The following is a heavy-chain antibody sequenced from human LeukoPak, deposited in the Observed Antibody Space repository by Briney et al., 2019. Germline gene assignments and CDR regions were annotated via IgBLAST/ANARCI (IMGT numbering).Heavy chain of an antibody. CDR2: ISSGGSYI. D-gene: IGHD3-10*01. CDR3: ASSHYYGSGTFFPFDY. V-gene: IGHV3-21*01. Sequence: GGSLRLSCAASGFNLSGYSMNWVRQAPGKGLEWVSSISSGGSYIYYADSVKGRFTISRDNAKNSLYLQMNSLRAEDTAVYYCASSHYYGSGTFFPFDYWGQGTLVTVSS. J-gene: IGHJ4*02. CDR1: GFNLSGYS.